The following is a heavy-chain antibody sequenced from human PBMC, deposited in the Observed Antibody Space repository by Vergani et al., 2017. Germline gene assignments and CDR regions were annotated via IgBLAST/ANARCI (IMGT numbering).Heavy chain of an antibody. D-gene: IGHD5-18*01. V-gene: IGHV1-69*01. CDR2: IIPIVGTA. J-gene: IGHJ4*02. CDR1: GGTFSSYA. CDR3: AREGPRIQLPSGTFNY. Sequence: QVQLVQSGAEVKKPGSSVKVSCKASGGTFSSYAISWVRQAPGQGLEWMGGIIPIVGTANYAQKFQGRVTITADESTSTAYMELSSLRAEDTAVYYCAREGPRIQLPSGTFNYWGQGTLVTVSS.